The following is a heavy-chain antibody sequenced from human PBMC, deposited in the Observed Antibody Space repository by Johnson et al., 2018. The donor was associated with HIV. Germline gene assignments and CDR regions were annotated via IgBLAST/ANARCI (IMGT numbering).Heavy chain of an antibody. CDR2: ISWNSGSI. J-gene: IGHJ3*02. CDR3: AATYYYDSSGSRYPFDI. CDR1: GFTFDDYA. D-gene: IGHD3-22*01. Sequence: VQLVESGGGVVQPGGSLRLSCAASGFTFDDYAMHWVRQAPGKGLEWVSGISWNSGSIGYADSVKGRFTISRDNAKNSLYLQMNSLRAEDTALYYCAATYYYDSSGSRYPFDIWGQGTMVTVSS. V-gene: IGHV3-9*01.